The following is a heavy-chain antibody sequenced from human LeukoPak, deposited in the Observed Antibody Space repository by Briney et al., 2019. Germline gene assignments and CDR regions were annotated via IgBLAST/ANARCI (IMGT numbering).Heavy chain of an antibody. V-gene: IGHV3-30*04. CDR1: GFTFSSYA. CDR3: AKDRYGSGSYYVYYYGMDV. Sequence: GGSLRLSCAASGFTFSSYAMHWVRQAPGKGLEWVAVISYDGSNKYYADSVKGRFTISRDNSKNTLYLQMNSLRAEDTAVYYCAKDRYGSGSYYVYYYGMDVWGQGTTVTVSS. J-gene: IGHJ6*02. CDR2: ISYDGSNK. D-gene: IGHD3-10*01.